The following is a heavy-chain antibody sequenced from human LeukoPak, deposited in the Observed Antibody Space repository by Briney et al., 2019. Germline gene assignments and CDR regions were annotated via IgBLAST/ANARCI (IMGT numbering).Heavy chain of an antibody. D-gene: IGHD4-23*01. V-gene: IGHV4-59*01. CDR3: ARDYDGGNYLDY. CDR1: GGSISSYY. Sequence: SETLSLTCTVSGGSISSYYWSWIRQPPGKGLEWIGYIYYSGSTNYNPSLKSRVTISVDTSKNQFSLKLSSVTAVDTAVYYCARDYDGGNYLDYWGQGTLVTVSS. CDR2: IYYSGST. J-gene: IGHJ4*02.